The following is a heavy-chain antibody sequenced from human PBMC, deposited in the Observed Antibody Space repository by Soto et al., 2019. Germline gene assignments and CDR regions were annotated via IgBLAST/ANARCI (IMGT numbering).Heavy chain of an antibody. CDR2: IIPIFGTA. J-gene: IGHJ4*02. Sequence: GASVKVSCKASGGTFSSYAISWVRQAPGQGLEWMGGIIPIFGTANYAQKFQGRVTITADESTSTAYMELSSLRSEDTAVYYCASPNPSMTTVTSFDYWGQGTLVTVSS. CDR1: GGTFSSYA. D-gene: IGHD4-17*01. V-gene: IGHV1-69*13. CDR3: ASPNPSMTTVTSFDY.